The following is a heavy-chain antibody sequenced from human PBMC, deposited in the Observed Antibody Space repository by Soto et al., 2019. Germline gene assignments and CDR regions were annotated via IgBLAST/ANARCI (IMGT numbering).Heavy chain of an antibody. Sequence: GGSLRLSCAASGFTFISYWMHWCGQAPGKGLVWVSRINRDGSSANYADSVKGRFTISRDNAKNTLYLQMNSLRAEDAAVYYCARETYRTFYFDNWGQGALVTVSS. V-gene: IGHV3-74*01. J-gene: IGHJ4*02. CDR3: ARETYRTFYFDN. D-gene: IGHD1-1*01. CDR1: GFTFISYW. CDR2: INRDGSSA.